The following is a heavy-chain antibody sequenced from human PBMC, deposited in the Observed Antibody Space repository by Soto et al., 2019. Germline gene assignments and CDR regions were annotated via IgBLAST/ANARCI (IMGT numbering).Heavy chain of an antibody. Sequence: QVQLVQSGAEVKKPGASVKVSCKASGYTFTTYDINWVRQATGQGLEWIGWMSPKTGNTGYAQNFQGRVTMTRNPPISTAYMELSRLTSEGTAVYYCARGPPNWGCQLWGQGTLVPVSS. V-gene: IGHV1-8*01. J-gene: IGHJ4*02. D-gene: IGHD7-27*01. CDR2: MSPKTGNT. CDR3: ARGPPNWGCQL. CDR1: GYTFTTYD.